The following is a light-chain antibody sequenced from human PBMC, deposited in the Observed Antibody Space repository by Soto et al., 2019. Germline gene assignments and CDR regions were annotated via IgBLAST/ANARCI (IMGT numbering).Light chain of an antibody. CDR3: QQGDT. V-gene: IGKV3-11*01. J-gene: IGKJ2*01. CDR2: DAS. CDR1: QSVSSY. Sequence: EIVLTQSPATLSLSPGERATLSCRASQSVSSYLAWYQQKPGQAPRLLIYDASNRATGSPARFSGSGSGTDFTLTISSLEPEDFAVYYCQQGDTFGQGTKLEIK.